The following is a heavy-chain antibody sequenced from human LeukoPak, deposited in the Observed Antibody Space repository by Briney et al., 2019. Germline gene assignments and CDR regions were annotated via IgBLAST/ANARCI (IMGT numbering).Heavy chain of an antibody. CDR1: GFTFSSYW. V-gene: IGHV3-9*03. CDR3: AKGMTAMAPLDAFDV. CDR2: ISWNSGNR. Sequence: GGSLRLSCAASGFTFSSYWMHWVRQAPGKGLEWVSGISWNSGNRVYADSVKGRFTISRDNAKNSLYLQMNSLRAEDMAPYYCAKGMTAMAPLDAFDVWGQGTLVTVSS. D-gene: IGHD5-18*01. J-gene: IGHJ3*01.